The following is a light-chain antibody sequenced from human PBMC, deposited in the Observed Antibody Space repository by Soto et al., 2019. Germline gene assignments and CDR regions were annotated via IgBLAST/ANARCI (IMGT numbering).Light chain of an antibody. Sequence: EIVLTQSPGTLSLSPGERATLSCRASQSVSSSHLAWYQQNPGQAPRLLIYGASSRPTRIPDRFSGSGSGTDFTLTSSRLEPEDFAVYYCQQYDSSPHTFGQGTKLEIK. CDR2: GAS. CDR3: QQYDSSPHT. J-gene: IGKJ2*01. V-gene: IGKV3-20*01. CDR1: QSVSSSH.